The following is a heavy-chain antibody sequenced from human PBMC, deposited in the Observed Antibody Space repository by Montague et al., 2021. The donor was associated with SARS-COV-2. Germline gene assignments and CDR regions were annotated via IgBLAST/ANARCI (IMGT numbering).Heavy chain of an antibody. V-gene: IGHV3-49*04. CDR1: GFTFGDYV. J-gene: IGHJ4*02. D-gene: IGHD3-10*01. CDR2: IRSKAYGGTT. CDR3: TRHLRIGSY. Sequence: SLRLSCAASGFTFGDYVMSWVRQAPGKGLEWVGFIRSKAYGGTTEYAASVKGRFTISRDDSKSIAYLQMNSLKTEDTAVYYCTRHLRIGSYWGQGTLVTVSS.